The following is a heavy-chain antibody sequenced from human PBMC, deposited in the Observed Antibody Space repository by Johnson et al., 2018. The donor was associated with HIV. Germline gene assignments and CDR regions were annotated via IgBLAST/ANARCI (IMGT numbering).Heavy chain of an antibody. CDR1: GFTFSNYG. V-gene: IGHV3-30*02. J-gene: IGHJ3*02. CDR2: IRSDGSNK. D-gene: IGHD3-22*01. Sequence: QVQLVESGGGVVQPGRSLRLSCAASGFTFSNYGIHWVRQTPGKGLEWVAFIRSDGSNKYYADSVKGRFTISRDNSKNTLYLQMNSLRAEDTAVYYCAKGNYYDSSGYYGSTHAFDIWGQGTMVTVSS. CDR3: AKGNYYDSSGYYGSTHAFDI.